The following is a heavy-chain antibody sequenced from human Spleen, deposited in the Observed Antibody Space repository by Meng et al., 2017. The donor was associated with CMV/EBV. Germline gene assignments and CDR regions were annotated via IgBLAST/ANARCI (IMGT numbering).Heavy chain of an antibody. J-gene: IGHJ4*02. CDR2: IYHSRDT. V-gene: IGHV4-4*02. Sequence: AGSGGTISSSDWWSWVRQPAGKGLELIGAIYHSRDTNYNPSLKSRVTISIDKSKNQLSLKLSSVTAADTALYYCARAALQRGAPFDFWGQGTLVTVSS. D-gene: IGHD2-15*01. CDR3: ARAALQRGAPFDF. CDR1: GGTISSSDW.